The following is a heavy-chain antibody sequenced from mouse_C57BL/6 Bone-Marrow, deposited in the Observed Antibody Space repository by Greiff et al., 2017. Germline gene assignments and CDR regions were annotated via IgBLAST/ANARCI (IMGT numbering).Heavy chain of an antibody. CDR3: SREDYEDY. Sequence: EVKLQESGPVLVKPGASVKMSCKASGYTFTDYYMNWVKQSHGKSLEWIGVINPYNGGTSYNQKFKGKATLTVDKSSSTTYMELNSLTSEDSAVYCCSREDYEDYWGQGTTLTVSS. D-gene: IGHD1-1*01. CDR2: INPYNGGT. CDR1: GYTFTDYY. J-gene: IGHJ2*01. V-gene: IGHV1-19*01.